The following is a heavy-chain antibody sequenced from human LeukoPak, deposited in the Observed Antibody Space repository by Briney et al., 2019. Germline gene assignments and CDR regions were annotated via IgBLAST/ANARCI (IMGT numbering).Heavy chain of an antibody. CDR3: ARVDYSNYVLDY. CDR1: GGSVSSGSYY. D-gene: IGHD4-11*01. J-gene: IGHJ4*02. Sequence: SETLSLTCTVSGGSVSSGSYYWSWIRQPPGKGLEWIEYIYYSGSTNYNPSLKSRVTISVDTSKNQFSLKLSSVTAADTAVYYCARVDYSNYVLDYWGQGTLVTVSS. V-gene: IGHV4-61*01. CDR2: IYYSGST.